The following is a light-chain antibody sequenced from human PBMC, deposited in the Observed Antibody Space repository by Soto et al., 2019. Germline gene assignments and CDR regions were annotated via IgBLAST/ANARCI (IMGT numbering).Light chain of an antibody. V-gene: IGLV1-40*01. J-gene: IGLJ3*02. CDR3: QSYDSSLSGWV. CDR2: GNS. Sequence: QSVLTQPPSGSGAPGQRVTISCTGSSSNIGAGYDGHWYQHLPGTAPKLLISGNSNRPSGVPDRFSGSKSGTSASLAITGLQAEDDADYYCQSYDSSLSGWVFGGGTQLTV. CDR1: SSNIGAGYD.